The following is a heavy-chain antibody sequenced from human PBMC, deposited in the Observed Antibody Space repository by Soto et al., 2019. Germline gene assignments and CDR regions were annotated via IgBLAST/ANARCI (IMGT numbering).Heavy chain of an antibody. CDR3: AKEIKPVSSPWDFDY. CDR1: GFTFSSYG. Sequence: QVHLVESGGGVVQPGRSLRLSCTASGFTFSSYGMSWVRQAPGKGLEWMTIISYDGSLKYYADSVTGRFTVSRDNSKNTLYLQMNSLRADDTAVYYCAKEIKPVSSPWDFDYWGQGTLVTVSS. J-gene: IGHJ4*02. D-gene: IGHD1-26*01. CDR2: ISYDGSLK. V-gene: IGHV3-30*18.